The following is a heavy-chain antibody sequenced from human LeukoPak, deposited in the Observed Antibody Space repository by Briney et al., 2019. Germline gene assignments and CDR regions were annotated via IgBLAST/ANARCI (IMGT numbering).Heavy chain of an antibody. Sequence: SETLSLTCAVSGGSISSGGYSWSWIRQPPGKGLEWIGYIYYSGSTSYNPSLKSRVTISVDTSKNQFSLKLTSVTAADTAVYYCARDSPGFFDPWGQGTLVTVSS. CDR3: ARDSPGFFDP. V-gene: IGHV4-30-4*07. CDR2: IYYSGST. J-gene: IGHJ5*02. CDR1: GGSISSGGYS. D-gene: IGHD1-14*01.